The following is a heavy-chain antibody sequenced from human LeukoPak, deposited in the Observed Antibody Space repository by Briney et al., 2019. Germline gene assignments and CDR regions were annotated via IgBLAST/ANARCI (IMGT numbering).Heavy chain of an antibody. CDR2: ISSGSSTL. D-gene: IGHD6-13*01. V-gene: IGHV3-48*04. Sequence: GGSLRLSCAASQFSFSRYSMNWVRQAPGKGLEWVSYISSGSSTLYYADSVKGRFTFSRDNSKNTVYVQMNSLSGEDTAVYYCARDAYSSRATTLDFWGQGTLVTVST. CDR1: QFSFSRYS. CDR3: ARDAYSSRATTLDF. J-gene: IGHJ4*02.